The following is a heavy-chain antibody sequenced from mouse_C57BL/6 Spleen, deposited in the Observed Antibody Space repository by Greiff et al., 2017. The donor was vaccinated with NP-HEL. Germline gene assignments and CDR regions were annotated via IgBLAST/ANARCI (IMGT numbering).Heavy chain of an antibody. CDR1: GYSFTDYN. Sequence: EVKLMESGPELVKPGASVKISCKASGYSFTDYNMNWVKQSNGKSLEWIGVINPNYGTTSYNQKFKGKATLTVDQSSSTAYMQLNSLTSEDSAVYYCARSKQLRLFGDYWGQGTTLTVSS. D-gene: IGHD3-2*02. CDR2: INPNYGTT. CDR3: ARSKQLRLFGDY. J-gene: IGHJ2*01. V-gene: IGHV1-39*01.